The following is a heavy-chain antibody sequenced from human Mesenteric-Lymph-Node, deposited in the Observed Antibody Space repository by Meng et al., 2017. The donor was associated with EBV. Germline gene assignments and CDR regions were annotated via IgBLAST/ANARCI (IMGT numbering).Heavy chain of an antibody. J-gene: IGHJ5*02. V-gene: IGHV4-39*01. CDR3: ARQDLTAAEYNWFAP. Sequence: QGAGPGRVKPSGTLSLTCIVLGGSIRYNEYNWGWIRQPPGKGLEWVGSIYYIGTTYYKPSLKSRVTISADTSKNQFSLSLSSVTAADTAVYYCARQDLTAAEYNWFAPWGQGTLVTVSS. CDR2: IYYIGTT. D-gene: IGHD2-2*01. CDR1: GGSIRYNEYN.